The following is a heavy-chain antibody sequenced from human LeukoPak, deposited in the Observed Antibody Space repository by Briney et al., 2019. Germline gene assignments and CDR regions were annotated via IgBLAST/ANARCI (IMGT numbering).Heavy chain of an antibody. V-gene: IGHV3-74*01. CDR3: GGAHDSGGQPLRDY. CDR2: IDSDGSGT. Sequence: GGSLRLSCAASGFTFSSYWMHWVRQAPGKGLVWVSRIDSDGSGTSYADSVKGRFTISRDNAKNTLYLQMNSLRAEDTAVYYCGGAHDSGGQPLRDYWGQGTLVTVSS. CDR1: GFTFSSYW. J-gene: IGHJ4*02. D-gene: IGHD3-22*01.